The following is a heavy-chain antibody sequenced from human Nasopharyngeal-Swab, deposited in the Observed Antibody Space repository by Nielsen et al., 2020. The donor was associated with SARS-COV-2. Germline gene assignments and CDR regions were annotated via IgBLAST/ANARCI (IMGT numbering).Heavy chain of an antibody. CDR2: IYYSGST. V-gene: IGHV4-39*01. J-gene: IGHJ4*02. CDR3: ARHPAVGGGGDY. Sequence: WIRQPPGKGLEWIGSIYYSGSTYYNPSLKSRVTISVDTSKNQFSLKLSSVTAADTAVYYCARHPAVGGGGDYWGQGTLVTVSS. D-gene: IGHD2-21*01.